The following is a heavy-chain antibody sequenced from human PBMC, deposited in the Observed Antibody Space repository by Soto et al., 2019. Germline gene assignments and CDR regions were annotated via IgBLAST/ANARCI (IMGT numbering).Heavy chain of an antibody. CDR3: ARNRFYYSGMDV. CDR1: AYMFMDYG. J-gene: IGHJ6*02. Sequence: SVKVLVKGSAYMFMDYGFSWVRQAPVQGLEWMGWISGYNDHTNYAQKFQERVTMTTDTSTSNAYMEVRGLRSDDTAVYYCARNRFYYSGMDVWGQGTKVTVSS. V-gene: IGHV1-18*01. CDR2: ISGYNDHT. D-gene: IGHD3-3*01.